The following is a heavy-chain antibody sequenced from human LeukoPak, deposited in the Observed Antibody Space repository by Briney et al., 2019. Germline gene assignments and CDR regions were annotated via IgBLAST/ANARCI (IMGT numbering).Heavy chain of an antibody. V-gene: IGHV4-39*07. CDR2: IYYSGST. CDR3: ARDTALWTFDI. J-gene: IGHJ3*02. CDR1: GGSISSSSYY. D-gene: IGHD2-21*02. Sequence: SETLSLTCTVSGGSISSSSYYWGWIRQPPGKGLEWIGSIYYSGSTYYNPSLKSRLTMSVDRSKNQFSLKMTSVTAADTAMYYCARDTALWTFDIWGQGTMVTVSS.